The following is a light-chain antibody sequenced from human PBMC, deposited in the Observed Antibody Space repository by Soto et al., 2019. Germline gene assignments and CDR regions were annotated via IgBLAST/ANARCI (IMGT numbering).Light chain of an antibody. CDR1: QTISSW. CDR3: QQLDRYPFT. V-gene: IGKV1-5*03. CDR2: KAS. J-gene: IGKJ4*01. Sequence: DIQITQSPSTLSGSVGDRVTITCRASQTISSWLAWYQQKPGKAPKLLIYKASTLKSGVPSRFRGSGSGTEFTLTISRLQPDDFATYYCQQLDRYPFTFGGGTKVDI.